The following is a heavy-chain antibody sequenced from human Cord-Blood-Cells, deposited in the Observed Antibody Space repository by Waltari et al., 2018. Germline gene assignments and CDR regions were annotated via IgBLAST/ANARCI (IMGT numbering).Heavy chain of an antibody. Sequence: QVQLVESGGGVVQPGRSLRLSCAASGFTFSSYGMHWVRQAPGKGLEWVAVISDDGSNKYYADSVKGRFTISRDNSKNSLYLQMNSLRAADTAVYYCAKAGGSSSSDYWGQGTLVTVSS. V-gene: IGHV3-30*18. CDR1: GFTFSSYG. CDR3: AKAGGSSSSDY. D-gene: IGHD6-6*01. CDR2: ISDDGSNK. J-gene: IGHJ4*02.